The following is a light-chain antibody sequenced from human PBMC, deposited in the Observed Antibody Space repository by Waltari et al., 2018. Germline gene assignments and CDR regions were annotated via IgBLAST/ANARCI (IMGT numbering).Light chain of an antibody. CDR2: EGS. V-gene: IGLV2-23*01. J-gene: IGLJ3*02. Sequence: QSALTPPASVSVSPGQSITISCTGTSSDVGGYNLVSWYQQHPGKAPKLMIYEGSKRPSGVSNRFSGSKSGNTASPTISGLQAEDEADYYCCSYAGSSTWVFGGGTKLTVL. CDR1: SSDVGGYNL. CDR3: CSYAGSSTWV.